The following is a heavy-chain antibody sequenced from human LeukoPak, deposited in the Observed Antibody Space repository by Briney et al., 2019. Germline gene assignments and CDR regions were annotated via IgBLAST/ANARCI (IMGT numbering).Heavy chain of an antibody. CDR1: GCTFSSYA. D-gene: IGHD2-21*01. CDR2: IIPIFGTA. Sequence: ASVKVSCKASGCTFSSYAISWVRQAPGQGLEWMGGIIPIFGTANYAQKFQGRVTITADESTSTAYMELSSLRSEDTAVYYCARDIASVRMDVWGQGTTVIVSS. J-gene: IGHJ6*02. CDR3: ARDIASVRMDV. V-gene: IGHV1-69*13.